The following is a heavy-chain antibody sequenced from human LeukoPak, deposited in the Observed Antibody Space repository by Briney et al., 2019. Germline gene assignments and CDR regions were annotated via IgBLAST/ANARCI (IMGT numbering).Heavy chain of an antibody. Sequence: ASVKVSCNASGYTFTSYGISWVRKAHDQGNEWMGWISAYNGDTNYAQKLQGRVIMTTDTSTSTAYMALRSLRSDDTAVYYCAREWYITGTTDGMDVWGQGTTVTVSS. CDR1: GYTFTSYG. J-gene: IGHJ6*02. V-gene: IGHV1-18*01. CDR2: ISAYNGDT. CDR3: AREWYITGTTDGMDV. D-gene: IGHD1-14*01.